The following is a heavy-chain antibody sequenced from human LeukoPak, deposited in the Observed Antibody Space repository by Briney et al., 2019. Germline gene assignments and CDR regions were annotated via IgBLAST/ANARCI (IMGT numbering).Heavy chain of an antibody. J-gene: IGHJ3*02. D-gene: IGHD1-26*01. CDR3: AKDLQWELPRGDALDI. V-gene: IGHV3-72*01. CDR2: TRNRANSYTT. Sequence: GGSLRLSCAASGFTFSDHYMDWVRQAPGKGLEWIGRTRNRANSYTTEYAASVKGRFTISRDDSKNSLYLQMNSLKTEDTAVYYCAKDLQWELPRGDALDIWGQGTMVTVSS. CDR1: GFTFSDHY.